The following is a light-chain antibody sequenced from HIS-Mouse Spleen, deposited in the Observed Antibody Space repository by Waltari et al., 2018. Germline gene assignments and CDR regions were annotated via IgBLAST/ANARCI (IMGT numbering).Light chain of an antibody. CDR1: ALPKQY. CDR2: EDS. Sequence: SYELTQPPSVSVSPGQTARLPCSVDALPKQYAYWYQQKSGQAPVLVIYEDSKRPSGIPERFSGSSSGTMATLTISGAQVEDEADYYCYSTDSSGNHRVFGGGTKLTVL. J-gene: IGLJ2*01. CDR3: YSTDSSGNHRV. V-gene: IGLV3-10*01.